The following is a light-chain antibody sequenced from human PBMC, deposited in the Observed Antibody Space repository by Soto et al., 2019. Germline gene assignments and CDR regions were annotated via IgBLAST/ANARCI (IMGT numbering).Light chain of an antibody. CDR1: QSVSSSY. CDR3: KQYNNWPRT. Sequence: EIVLTQSPGTLSLSPGERATLSCRASQSVSSSYLAWYQQKPGQAPRLLIHGATTRATGIPARFSGSGSGTEFTLTISSLQSEDFAVYYCKQYNNWPRTFGQGTKVDIK. CDR2: GAT. V-gene: IGKV3-15*01. J-gene: IGKJ1*01.